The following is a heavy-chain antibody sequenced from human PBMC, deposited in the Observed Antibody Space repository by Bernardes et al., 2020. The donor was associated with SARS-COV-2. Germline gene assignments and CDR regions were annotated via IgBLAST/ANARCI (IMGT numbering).Heavy chain of an antibody. V-gene: IGHV1-2*02. D-gene: IGHD6-13*01. Sequence: ASVKVSCKASGYTFTGYYMHWVRQAPGQGLEWMGWINPNSGGTNYAQKFQGRVTMTRNTSISTAYMELSSLRSEDTAVYYCARAIAAAKDYWGQGTLVTVSS. CDR1: GYTFTGYY. CDR2: INPNSGGT. CDR3: ARAIAAAKDY. J-gene: IGHJ4*02.